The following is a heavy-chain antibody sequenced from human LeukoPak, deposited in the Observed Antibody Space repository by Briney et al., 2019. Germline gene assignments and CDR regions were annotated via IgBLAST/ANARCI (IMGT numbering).Heavy chain of an antibody. J-gene: IGHJ6*03. CDR2: IYYSGNT. CDR3: ARGAVAAAGNHYYYYMDV. D-gene: IGHD6-13*01. V-gene: IGHV4-39*07. Sequence: PSETLSLTCTVSGGSISFSTYYWGWIRQPPGKGLDWIGSIYYSGNTYYNPSLKSRVTILVDTSKNQFSLKLSSVPAADTAVYYCARGAVAAAGNHYYYYMDVWGKGTTVTVSS. CDR1: GGSISFSTYY.